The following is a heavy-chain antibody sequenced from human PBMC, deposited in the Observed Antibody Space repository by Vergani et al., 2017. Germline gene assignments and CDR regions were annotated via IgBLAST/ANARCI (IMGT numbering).Heavy chain of an antibody. CDR2: INPSGGT. D-gene: IGHD4-17*01. CDR3: ARENTVTTEFDY. J-gene: IGHJ4*02. CDR1: GGTFSSYA. Sequence: QVQLVQSGAEVKKPGASVKVSCKASGGTFSSYAISWVRQAPGQGLEWMGIINPSGGTNYAQKFQGRVTMTRDTSISTAYMELSRLRSDDTAVYYCARENTVTTEFDYWGQGTLVTVSS. V-gene: IGHV1-2*02.